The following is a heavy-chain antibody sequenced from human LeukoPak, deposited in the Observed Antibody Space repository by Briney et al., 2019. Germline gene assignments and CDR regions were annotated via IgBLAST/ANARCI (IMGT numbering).Heavy chain of an antibody. CDR2: ITSSGSPT. D-gene: IGHD2-15*01. J-gene: IGHJ3*02. V-gene: IGHV3-48*03. CDR3: ARDISSSTRAFDI. CDR1: GFTLSTYE. Sequence: GGSLRLSCAASGFTLSTYEMTWVRQAPGNGLEWVSFITSSGSPTFYADSVKGRFSISRDTAKNSLYLQMNNLRGEDTAVYYCARDISSSTRAFDIWGQGTMVTVS.